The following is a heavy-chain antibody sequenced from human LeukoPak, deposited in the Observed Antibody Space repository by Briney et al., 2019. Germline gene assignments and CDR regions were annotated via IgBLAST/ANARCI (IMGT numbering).Heavy chain of an antibody. CDR3: AKSGAYDSFDI. CDR2: IYPGDPET. CDR1: GYNFNDYW. D-gene: IGHD7-27*01. V-gene: IGHV5-51*01. Sequence: GESLKISCKASGYNFNDYWIGWVRQLPGKGLEWMGMIYPGDPETRYSPSFQGQVTISADKSITTAYLQWTSLKASDTAMYYCAKSGAYDSFDIWGQGTMVTVST. J-gene: IGHJ3*02.